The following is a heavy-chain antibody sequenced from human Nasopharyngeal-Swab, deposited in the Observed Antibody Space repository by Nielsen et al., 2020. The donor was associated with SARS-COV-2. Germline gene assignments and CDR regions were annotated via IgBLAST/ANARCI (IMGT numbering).Heavy chain of an antibody. CDR3: ARVIRYCSGGSCSNWFDP. J-gene: IGHJ5*02. V-gene: IGHV4-59*01. Sequence: SETLSLTCTVSGGSISSYYWSWIRQPPGKGLEWIGYIYYSGSTNYNPSLKSRVTISVDTSKNQFSLKLSSVTAADTAVYYCARVIRYCSGGSCSNWFDPWGQGTLVTVSS. CDR2: IYYSGST. CDR1: GGSISSYY. D-gene: IGHD2-15*01.